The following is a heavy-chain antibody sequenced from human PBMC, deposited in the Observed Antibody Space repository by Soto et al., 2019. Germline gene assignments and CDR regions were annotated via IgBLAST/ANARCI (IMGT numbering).Heavy chain of an antibody. D-gene: IGHD7-27*01. CDR2: IYNGGTI. Sequence: QVQLQESGPGLVKPSQTLSLTCTVSGGSISSNYYCWSWIRQSPDRGLEWIGHIYNGGTIYNNPSLTGRTNRPVDAPKTQSALDLNSVTAADAAVYYCARGPSGDNVDYWGQGILVTVSS. CDR1: GGSISSNYYC. J-gene: IGHJ4*02. V-gene: IGHV4-30-4*01. CDR3: ARGPSGDNVDY.